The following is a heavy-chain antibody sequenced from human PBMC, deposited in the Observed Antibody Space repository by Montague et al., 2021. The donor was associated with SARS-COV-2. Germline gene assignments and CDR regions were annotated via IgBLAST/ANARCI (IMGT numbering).Heavy chain of an antibody. Sequence: SETLSLTCTVSGGSISSSSYYWGWIRQPPGKGLEWIGSIYYSGSTYYNPSLKSRVTISVDTSTNQFSLKLSSVTAADTAVYYCATPPPGYCSSTSCYDDYYYYGMDVWGQGTTVTVSS. CDR3: ATPPPGYCSSTSCYDDYYYYGMDV. D-gene: IGHD2-2*01. CDR2: IYYSGST. V-gene: IGHV4-39*01. J-gene: IGHJ6*02. CDR1: GGSISSSSYY.